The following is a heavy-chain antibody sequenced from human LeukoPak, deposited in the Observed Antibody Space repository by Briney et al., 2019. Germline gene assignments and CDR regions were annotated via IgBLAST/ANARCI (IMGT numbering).Heavy chain of an antibody. V-gene: IGHV3-7*03. D-gene: IGHD6-19*01. J-gene: IGHJ4*02. CDR1: GFTFSSYW. Sequence: PGGSLRLSCAASGFTFSSYWMSWVRQAPGKGLEWVANIKQDGSEKYYVDSVKGRFTISRDNTKNSLYLQMNSLRAEDTAVYYCARCPNKVAGNYFDYWGQGTLVTVSS. CDR2: IKQDGSEK. CDR3: ARCPNKVAGNYFDY.